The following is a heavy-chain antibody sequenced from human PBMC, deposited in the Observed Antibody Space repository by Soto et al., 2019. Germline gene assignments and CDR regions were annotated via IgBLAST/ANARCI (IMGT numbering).Heavy chain of an antibody. CDR2: INTANDDT. CDR3: ARDEGVASGN. J-gene: IGHJ4*02. CDR1: GYTFSSSP. V-gene: IGHV1-3*04. Sequence: ASVKVSCKASGYTFSSSPLHWVRQAPGQRPEWMGWINTANDDTKYSQKFQDRVTLTRDTSASTAYMEVSSLTPEDTAVYYCARDEGVASGNWGQGTLVTVSS. D-gene: IGHD5-12*01.